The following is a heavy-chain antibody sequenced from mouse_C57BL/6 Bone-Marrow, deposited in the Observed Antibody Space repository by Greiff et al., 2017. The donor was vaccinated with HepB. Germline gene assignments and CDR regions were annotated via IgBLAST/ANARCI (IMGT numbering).Heavy chain of an antibody. CDR1: GYSITSGYY. D-gene: IGHD2-1*01. V-gene: IGHV3-6*01. CDR3: AITTSWFAY. Sequence: VQLQQSGPGLVKPSQSLSLTCSVTGYSITSGYYWNWIRQFPGNKLEWMGYISYDGSNNYNPSLKNRISITRDTSKNQFFLKLNSVTTEDTATYYCAITTSWFAYWGQGTLVTVSA. J-gene: IGHJ3*01. CDR2: ISYDGSN.